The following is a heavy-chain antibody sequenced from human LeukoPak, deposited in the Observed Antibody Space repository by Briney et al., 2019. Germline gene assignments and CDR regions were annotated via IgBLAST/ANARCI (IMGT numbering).Heavy chain of an antibody. V-gene: IGHV4-61*02. D-gene: IGHD3-3*01. CDR1: GGSISSGSYY. CDR3: ARGRYDFWSGYYFDY. Sequence: PSETLSLTCTVSGGSISSGSYYWSWIRQPAGKGLEWIGRIYTSGGTNYNPSLKSRVTISVDTSKNQFSLKLSSVTAADTAVYYCARGRYDFWSGYYFDYWGQGTLVTVSS. CDR2: IYTSGGT. J-gene: IGHJ4*02.